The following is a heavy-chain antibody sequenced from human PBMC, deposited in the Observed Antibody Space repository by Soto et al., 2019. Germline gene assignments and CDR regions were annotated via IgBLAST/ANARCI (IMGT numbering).Heavy chain of an antibody. Sequence: EVQVVESGGDLVQPGGSLRLSCAASGFAFNNDWMTWVRQASGKGLEWVASIKEDGTNTYYADSVRGRFTLSRDNTKNSLYLQMNSLRAEDTAVYYCARGGGIVDNWGHGTRVTVSS. CDR3: ARGGGIVDN. J-gene: IGHJ4*01. CDR2: IKEDGTNT. D-gene: IGHD3-10*01. V-gene: IGHV3-7*01. CDR1: GFAFNNDW.